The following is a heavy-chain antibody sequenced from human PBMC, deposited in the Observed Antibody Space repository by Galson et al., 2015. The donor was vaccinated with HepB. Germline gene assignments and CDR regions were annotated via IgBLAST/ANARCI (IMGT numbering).Heavy chain of an antibody. D-gene: IGHD6-19*01. Sequence: SLRLSCAASGFTFSSYAMSWVRQAPGKGLEWVPAISGSGGSTYYADAVKGRFTISRDNSKNTLYLQMNSRRAEDTAVYYCASVFSVAGIEARDRKIDYWGQGTLVTVSS. CDR1: GFTFSSYA. J-gene: IGHJ4*02. CDR2: ISGSGGST. V-gene: IGHV3-23*01. CDR3: ASVFSVAGIEARDRKIDY.